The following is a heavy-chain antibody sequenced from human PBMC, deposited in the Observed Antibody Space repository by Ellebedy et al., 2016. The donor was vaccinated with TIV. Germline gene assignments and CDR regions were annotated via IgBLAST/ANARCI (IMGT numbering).Heavy chain of an antibody. CDR1: GYSFTSYW. CDR3: ARQGSDGMDV. J-gene: IGHJ6*02. Sequence: GESLKISCRGSGYSFTSYWISWVRQMPGKGLEWMGRIDPSDSYANYSPSFQGHVTISADKSISTAYLQWSSLKASDTAIYYCARQGSDGMDVWGQGTTVTVS. CDR2: IDPSDSYA. D-gene: IGHD2-15*01. V-gene: IGHV5-10-1*01.